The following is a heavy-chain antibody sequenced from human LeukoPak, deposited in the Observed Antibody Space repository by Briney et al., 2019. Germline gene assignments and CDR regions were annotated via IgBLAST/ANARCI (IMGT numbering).Heavy chain of an antibody. Sequence: GASVKVSCKASGGTFSSYAISWVRQAPGQGLEWMGGIIPIFGTANYAQKFQGRVTMTRDTSTSTVYMELSSLRSEDTAVYYCARSTVTTRWSSGWYFDLWGRGTLVTVSS. CDR2: IIPIFGTA. J-gene: IGHJ2*01. D-gene: IGHD4-11*01. CDR3: ARSTVTTRWSSGWYFDL. CDR1: GGTFSSYA. V-gene: IGHV1-69*05.